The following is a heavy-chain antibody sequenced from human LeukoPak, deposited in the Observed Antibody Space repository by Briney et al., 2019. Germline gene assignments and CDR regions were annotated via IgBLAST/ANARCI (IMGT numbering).Heavy chain of an antibody. D-gene: IGHD1-26*01. Sequence: GRSLRLSCAASGFTFSSYAMHWVRQAPGKGLEWVAVISYVGSNKYYADSVKGRFTISRDNSKNTLYLQMNSLRAEDTAVYYCARGVDSGSSLDYWGQGTLVTVSS. J-gene: IGHJ4*02. CDR1: GFTFSSYA. V-gene: IGHV3-30*04. CDR3: ARGVDSGSSLDY. CDR2: ISYVGSNK.